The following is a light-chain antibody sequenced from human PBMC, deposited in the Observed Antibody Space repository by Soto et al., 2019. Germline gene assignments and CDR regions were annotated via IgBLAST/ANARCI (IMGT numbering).Light chain of an antibody. Sequence: DIQMTQSPSTLSASVGDRVTITCRASQSIRSWLAWYQQKPGKAPKLLIYKASSLESGVPSRFSGSGSGTEFTLTISSLQPDDFATYYCQQYDSQSYTFGQGTKLEIK. CDR3: QQYDSQSYT. CDR1: QSIRSW. CDR2: KAS. V-gene: IGKV1-5*03. J-gene: IGKJ2*01.